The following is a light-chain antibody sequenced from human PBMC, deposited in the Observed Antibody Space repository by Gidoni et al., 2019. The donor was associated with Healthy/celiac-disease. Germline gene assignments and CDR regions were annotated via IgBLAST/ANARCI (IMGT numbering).Light chain of an antibody. CDR3: QQSYSTWT. Sequence: DIPMTQSPSSLSASVGDRVTITFRASQSIRRYLNWYQPKPGQAPKLLIYAASRLQSVVPSRFSGSGSGTDFTLTISSLQPEDFSTYYCQQSYSTWTFGQGTKVEIK. V-gene: IGKV1-39*01. CDR1: QSIRRY. CDR2: AAS. J-gene: IGKJ1*01.